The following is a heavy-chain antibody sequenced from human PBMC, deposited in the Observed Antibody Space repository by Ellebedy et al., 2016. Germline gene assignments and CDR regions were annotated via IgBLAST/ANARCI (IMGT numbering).Heavy chain of an antibody. CDR2: IYWDDDQ. CDR1: GFSLSLSGVG. CDR3: AYRPPEHFGSSNYYFFEY. J-gene: IGHJ4*02. V-gene: IGHV2-5*02. D-gene: IGHD3-10*01. Sequence: SGPTLVXPTETLTLTCTVSGFSLSLSGVGVGWIRQPPGKALEWLAFIYWDDDQRYSPPLRNRLTITKDTSKKEVVLTMTNLDPLDTATYYCAYRPPEHFGSSNYYFFEYWGQGALVTVSS.